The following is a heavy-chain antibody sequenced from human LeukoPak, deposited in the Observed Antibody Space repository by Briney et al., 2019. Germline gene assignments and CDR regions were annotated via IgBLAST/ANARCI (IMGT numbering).Heavy chain of an antibody. CDR2: IKQDGSEK. D-gene: IGHD6-13*01. J-gene: IGHJ4*02. CDR3: ARDPSYSSSWYDIDY. Sequence: GGSLRLSCAASGFTFSSYWMSWVRQAPGKGLEWVANIKQDGSEKYYVDSVKGRFTISRDNAKNSLYLQMNSLRAEDTAVYYCARDPSYSSSWYDIDYWGQGTLVTVSS. V-gene: IGHV3-7*01. CDR1: GFTFSSYW.